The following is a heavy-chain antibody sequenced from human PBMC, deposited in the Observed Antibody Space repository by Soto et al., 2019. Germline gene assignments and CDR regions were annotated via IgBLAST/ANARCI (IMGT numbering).Heavy chain of an antibody. Sequence: SETLSLTCTVSGGSISSYYWSWIRQPPGKGLEWIGYIYCSGSTNYNPSLKSRVTISVDTSKNQFSLKLSSVTAADTAVYYCARVALWYYYGMDVWGQGTTVTVSS. CDR2: IYCSGST. CDR1: GGSISSYY. D-gene: IGHD2-21*01. CDR3: ARVALWYYYGMDV. J-gene: IGHJ6*02. V-gene: IGHV4-59*01.